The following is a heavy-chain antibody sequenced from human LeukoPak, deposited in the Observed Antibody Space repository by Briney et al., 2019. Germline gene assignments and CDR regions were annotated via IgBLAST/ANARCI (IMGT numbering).Heavy chain of an antibody. CDR1: GFTFSSFE. V-gene: IGHV3-48*03. CDR3: ASASIRAIY. D-gene: IGHD5-12*01. CDR2: MSSTGTTI. Sequence: PGGSLRLSCAASGFTFSSFEMNWVRQAPGKGLACISYMSSTGTTIYYADSVKGRFTISRDNAKNSLYLQMNSLRAEDTAVYYCASASIRAIYWGQGTLVTVSS. J-gene: IGHJ4*02.